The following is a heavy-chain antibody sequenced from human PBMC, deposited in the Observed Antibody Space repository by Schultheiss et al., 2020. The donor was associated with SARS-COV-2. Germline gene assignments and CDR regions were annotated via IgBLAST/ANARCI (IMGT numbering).Heavy chain of an antibody. CDR2: ISGSGGST. V-gene: IGHV3-64*04. Sequence: GESLKISCSASGFTFSSYAMHWVRQAPGKGLEYVSAISGSGGSTYYADSVKGRLNISRDNSKNTLYLQMNSLRAEDTAVYYCASSDYALMDVWGKGTTVTVSS. D-gene: IGHD4-17*01. CDR3: ASSDYALMDV. J-gene: IGHJ6*03. CDR1: GFTFSSYA.